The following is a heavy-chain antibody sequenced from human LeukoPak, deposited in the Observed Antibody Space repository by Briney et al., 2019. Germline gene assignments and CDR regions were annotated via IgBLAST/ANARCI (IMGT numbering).Heavy chain of an antibody. CDR2: IKQDGSEK. CDR3: AREASGRSFDF. CDR1: GLTFTNTYW. J-gene: IGHJ4*02. V-gene: IGHV3-7*01. Sequence: GGSLRLSCAVSGLTFTNTYWISWVRQAPGKGLESLANIKQDGSEKYYVDFVKGRFTISRDNAKNSLDLRMNSLRAEDTAVYYCAREASGRSFDFWGQGTLVTVSS. D-gene: IGHD3-10*01.